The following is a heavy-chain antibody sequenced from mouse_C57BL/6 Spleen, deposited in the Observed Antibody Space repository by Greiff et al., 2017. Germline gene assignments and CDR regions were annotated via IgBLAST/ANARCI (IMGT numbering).Heavy chain of an antibody. CDR2: ISSGSSTI. CDR1: GFTFSDYG. D-gene: IGHD2-4*01. Sequence: EVKLLESGGGLVKPGGSLKLSCAASGFTFSDYGMHWVRQAPEKGLEWVAYISSGSSTIYYADTVKGRFTISRDNAKNTLFLQMTSLRSEDTAMYYCARDYYDYDVEAMDYWGQGTSVTVSS. V-gene: IGHV5-17*01. J-gene: IGHJ4*01. CDR3: ARDYYDYDVEAMDY.